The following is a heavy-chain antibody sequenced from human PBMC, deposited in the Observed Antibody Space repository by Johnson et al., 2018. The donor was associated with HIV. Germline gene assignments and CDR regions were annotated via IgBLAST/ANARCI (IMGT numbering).Heavy chain of an antibody. J-gene: IGHJ3*02. Sequence: VQVVESGGGLVKPGGSLRLSCAASGFTFRDYYMNWMRQAPGKGLVWVSRINAAGRSTTYADSVKGRFTISRDNAQNTLYLQMHSLRAGDTAVYYCARVGAFGDGISLGAFDIWGQGTMVTVSS. CDR2: INAAGRST. V-gene: IGHV3-74*02. D-gene: IGHD3-10*01. CDR1: GFTFRDYY. CDR3: ARVGAFGDGISLGAFDI.